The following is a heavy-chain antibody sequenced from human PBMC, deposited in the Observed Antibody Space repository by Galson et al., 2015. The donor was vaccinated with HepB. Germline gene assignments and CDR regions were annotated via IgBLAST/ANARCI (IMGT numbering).Heavy chain of an antibody. CDR1: GGSISSSNW. D-gene: IGHD6-13*01. CDR3: ARNSIAPAATGAFDI. Sequence: SETLSLTCAVSGGSISSSNWWSWVRQSPEKGLEWIGAIYHSVSTNYNPSLKSRVTISTDKSKNHFSLELSSVTAADTAVYYCARNSIAPAATGAFDIWGQGTTVTVSS. V-gene: IGHV4-4*02. J-gene: IGHJ3*02. CDR2: IYHSVST.